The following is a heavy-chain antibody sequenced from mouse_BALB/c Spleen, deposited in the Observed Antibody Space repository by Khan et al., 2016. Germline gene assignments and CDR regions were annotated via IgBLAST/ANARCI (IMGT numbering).Heavy chain of an antibody. D-gene: IGHD2-3*01. CDR3: ARGEDGYYRRFAY. CDR2: INTETGEP. CDR1: GYTFTDYS. V-gene: IGHV9-2-1*01. J-gene: IGHJ3*01. Sequence: QIQLVQSGPELKKPGETVKISCKASGYTFTDYSMHWVKQAPGKGLKWMGWINTETGEPTYADDFKGRFAFSLETSASTAYLQINNLKNEDTATYFWARGEDGYYRRFAYWGQGTLVTVSA.